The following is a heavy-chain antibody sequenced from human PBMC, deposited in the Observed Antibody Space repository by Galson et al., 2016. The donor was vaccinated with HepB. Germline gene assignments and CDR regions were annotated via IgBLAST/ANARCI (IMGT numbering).Heavy chain of an antibody. CDR1: GYSFTDHW. D-gene: IGHD1-1*01. CDR3: ARLVRECHGTHCYYYYYMDH. CDR2: IFPGDSDT. V-gene: IGHV5-51*01. Sequence: QSGAEVKKPGESLKISCKGSGYSFTDHWIAWVRQMPGKGLEWMGVIFPGDSDTRYSPSFEGQVTVSADESISTAYLQWSSLKASDTAMYFCARLVRECHGTHCYYYYYMDHWGKGTTVTVSS. J-gene: IGHJ6*03.